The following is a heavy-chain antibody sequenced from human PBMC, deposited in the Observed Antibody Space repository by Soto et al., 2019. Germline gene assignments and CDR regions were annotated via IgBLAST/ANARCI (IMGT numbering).Heavy chain of an antibody. V-gene: IGHV3-74*01. CDR3: TKDPAKTAKPDY. J-gene: IGHJ4*02. CDR1: GFTFNYYW. Sequence: PGGSLRLSCAASGFTFNYYWMHWVRQAPGQGLVWVSHIHSDGSRTTYADSVKGRFTISRDNAKNTLYLQMNSLRAEDTAVYYCTKDPAKTAKPDYWGQGTLVTVSS. CDR2: IHSDGSRT. D-gene: IGHD5-18*01.